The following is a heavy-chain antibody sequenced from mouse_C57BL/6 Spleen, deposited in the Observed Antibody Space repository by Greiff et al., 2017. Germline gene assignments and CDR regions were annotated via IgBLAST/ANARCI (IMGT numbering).Heavy chain of an antibody. CDR1: GYTFTSYW. CDR3: ARFWGNYGGFAY. V-gene: IGHV1-50*01. CDR2: LDPSDSYT. J-gene: IGHJ3*01. D-gene: IGHD2-1*01. Sequence: QVQLKQPGAELVKPGASVKLSCKASGYTFTSYWMQWVKQRPGQGLEWIGELDPSDSYTNFNQKFKGKATLTVDTSSSTAYMQLSSLTSEDSAVYYCARFWGNYGGFAYWGQGTLVTVSA.